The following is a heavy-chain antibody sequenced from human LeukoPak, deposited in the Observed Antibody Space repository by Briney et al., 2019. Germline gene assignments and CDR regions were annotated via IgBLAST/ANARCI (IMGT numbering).Heavy chain of an antibody. V-gene: IGHV4-34*01. CDR2: INPSGST. CDR3: ARVYDILTGRYDY. J-gene: IGHJ4*02. Sequence: SETLSLTCAVYGGSFSGYYWSWIRQPPGKGLEWIGEINPSGSTNYNPSLKSRVTISVDTSKNQFSLKLSSVTAADTAVYYCARVYDILTGRYDYWGQGTLVTVSS. D-gene: IGHD3-9*01. CDR1: GGSFSGYY.